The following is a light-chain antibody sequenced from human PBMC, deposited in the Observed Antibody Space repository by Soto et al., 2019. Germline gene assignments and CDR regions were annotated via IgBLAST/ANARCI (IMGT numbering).Light chain of an antibody. CDR2: KAS. J-gene: IGKJ1*01. CDR1: QSISSW. CDR3: QQYNSYSAWT. Sequence: DIQMTQSHSTLSASVGDRVTITCRASQSISSWLAWYQQKPGKAPKLLIYKASSLESGVPSRFSGSGSGTEFTLTISSLQPDDFATYYCQQYNSYSAWTFGQGTKVDI. V-gene: IGKV1-5*03.